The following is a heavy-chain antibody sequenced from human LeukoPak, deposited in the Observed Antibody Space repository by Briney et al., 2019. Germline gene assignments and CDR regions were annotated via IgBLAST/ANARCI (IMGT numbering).Heavy chain of an antibody. CDR1: RYTFTGYY. D-gene: IGHD1-26*01. J-gene: IGHJ6*02. Sequence: ASVKVSCKASRYTFTGYYMHWVRQAPGQGLEWMGRINPNSGGTNYAQKFQGRVTMTRDTSISTAYMELSRLRSDDTAVYYCARDRWELLTPYYGMDVWGQGTTVTVSS. CDR3: ARDRWELLTPYYGMDV. V-gene: IGHV1-2*06. CDR2: INPNSGGT.